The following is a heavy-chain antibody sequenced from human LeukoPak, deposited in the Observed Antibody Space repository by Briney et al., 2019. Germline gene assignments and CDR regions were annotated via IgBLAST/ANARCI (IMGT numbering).Heavy chain of an antibody. CDR3: SIEHYTVASTYSDDF. CDR1: GFIHRDHY. V-gene: IGHV3-72*01. J-gene: IGHJ4*02. CDR2: ISKKDNSYTT. Sequence: PGWSLRLSRPASGFIHRDHYRHWVRQAAGRGGDWVARISKKDNSYTTVYAPSVQARFTISRDVSKNLLFLKINRRKTEHTAVYYYSIEHYTVASTYSDDFWGQGTLVTVSS. D-gene: IGHD2-15*01.